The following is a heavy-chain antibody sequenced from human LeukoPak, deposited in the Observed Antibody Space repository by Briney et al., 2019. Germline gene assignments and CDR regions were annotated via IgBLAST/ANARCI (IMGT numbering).Heavy chain of an antibody. J-gene: IGHJ3*02. Sequence: PGGSLRLSCAVSGLTVNRNYMSWVRQAPGQGLEWVSVIYDNGYTYYADSGKGRFTISRDDAKSTLYLQMNSLRVEDTDVYYCTRDSYDFDSNGSVDIWGQGTMVTVSS. CDR3: TRDSYDFDSNGSVDI. V-gene: IGHV3-53*01. CDR2: IYDNGYT. CDR1: GLTVNRNY. D-gene: IGHD3-22*01.